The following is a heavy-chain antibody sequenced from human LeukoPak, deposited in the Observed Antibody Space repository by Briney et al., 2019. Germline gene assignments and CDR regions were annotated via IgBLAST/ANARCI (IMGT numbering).Heavy chain of an antibody. D-gene: IGHD7-27*01. CDR1: RFTFNLYG. J-gene: IGHJ4*02. CDR2: MRSDGSDI. Sequence: PGGSLRLSCEASRFTFNLYGMHWVRQAPGKGLEWVAVMRSDGSDIYYADSVKGRFTISRDNSKNTLYLQMNSLRAEDTAVYYCARDHSPKWGSGERYFDYGGQGTLVTVSS. V-gene: IGHV3-33*01. CDR3: ARDHSPKWGSGERYFDY.